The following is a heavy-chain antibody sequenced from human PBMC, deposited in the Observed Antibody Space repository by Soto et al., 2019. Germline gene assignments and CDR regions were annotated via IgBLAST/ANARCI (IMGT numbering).Heavy chain of an antibody. Sequence: QVQLVQSGAEVKKPGSSVKVSCKASGGTFSSYAISWVRQAPGQGLEWMGGIIPIFGTADYAQKFQGRVTSTADESTSTADMELSSLRSEDTAVYYCASHCGGDCYSRSPPYYYYGMDVWGQGTTVTVSS. CDR2: IIPIFGTA. V-gene: IGHV1-69*12. D-gene: IGHD2-21*02. J-gene: IGHJ6*02. CDR3: ASHCGGDCYSRSPPYYYYGMDV. CDR1: GGTFSSYA.